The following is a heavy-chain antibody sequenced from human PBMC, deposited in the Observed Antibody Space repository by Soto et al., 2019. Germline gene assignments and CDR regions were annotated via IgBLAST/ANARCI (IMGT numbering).Heavy chain of an antibody. D-gene: IGHD6-13*01. Sequence: QVQLQESGPGLVKPSQTLSLTCTVSGGSINSRGFYWTWIRQHPGKGLEWIGYIYYSGTTYYNPSLQSRVTISPDTSKNQFSLKLDSVTAADTAVYYCARAYSSWYWDFWGQGTLVTVSS. CDR3: ARAYSSWYWDF. CDR2: IYYSGTT. CDR1: GGSINSRGFY. V-gene: IGHV4-31*03. J-gene: IGHJ4*02.